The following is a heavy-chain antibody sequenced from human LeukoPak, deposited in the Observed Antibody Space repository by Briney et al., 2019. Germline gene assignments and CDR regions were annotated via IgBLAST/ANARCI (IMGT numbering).Heavy chain of an antibody. CDR1: GYSFTSYW. CDR3: ARQGYSSNWSNDY. V-gene: IGHV5-51*01. Sequence: GESLKISCKGSGYSFTSYWIGWVRQMPGKGLEWMGIIYPGGSDTRYSPSFQGQVTISADNSISTAYLQWSSLKASDTAMYYCARQGYSSNWSNDYWGQGTLVTVSS. J-gene: IGHJ4*02. D-gene: IGHD6-13*01. CDR2: IYPGGSDT.